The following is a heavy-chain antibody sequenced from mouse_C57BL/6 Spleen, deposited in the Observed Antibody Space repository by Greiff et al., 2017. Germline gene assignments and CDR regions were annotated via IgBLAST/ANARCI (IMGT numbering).Heavy chain of an antibody. CDR1: GFTFSSYG. V-gene: IGHV5-6*01. Sequence: EVQGVESGGDLVKPGGSLKLSCAASGFTFSSYGMSWVRQTPDKRLEWVATISSGGSYTYYPDSVKGRFTISRDNAKNTLYLQMSSLKSEDTAMYYCASLYQAWFAYWGQGTLVTVSA. J-gene: IGHJ3*01. D-gene: IGHD2-1*01. CDR3: ASLYQAWFAY. CDR2: ISSGGSYT.